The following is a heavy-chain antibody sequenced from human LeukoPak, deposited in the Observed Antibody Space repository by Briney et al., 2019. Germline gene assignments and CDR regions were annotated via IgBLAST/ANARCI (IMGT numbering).Heavy chain of an antibody. CDR3: ARDLGSSSWRYYFDY. CDR2: IKQDGSEK. CDR1: GFTFSSYW. J-gene: IGHJ4*02. Sequence: PGGSLRLSCAASGFTFSSYWMSWVRQAPGKGLEWVANIKQDGSEKHYVDSVKGRFTISRDNAKNSLYLQMNSLRAEDTAVYYCARDLGSSSWRYYFDYWGQGTLVTVSS. V-gene: IGHV3-7*01. D-gene: IGHD6-13*01.